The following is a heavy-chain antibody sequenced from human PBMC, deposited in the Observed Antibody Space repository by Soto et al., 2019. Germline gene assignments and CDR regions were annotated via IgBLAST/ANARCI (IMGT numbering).Heavy chain of an antibody. CDR2: IYPGDSDT. V-gene: IGHV5-51*03. J-gene: IGHJ2*01. CDR1: GYSFSSYW. D-gene: IGHD3-22*01. CDR3: ARPRDSSGYWNWYFDL. Sequence: EVQLVQSGAEVKKPGESLKISCKGSGYSFSSYWIAWVRQMPGKGLEWMGIIYPGDSDTRYSPSFRGQVTISADKSISSAYLQWSSLKASDTAMYYCARPRDSSGYWNWYFDLWGRGTLVTVSS.